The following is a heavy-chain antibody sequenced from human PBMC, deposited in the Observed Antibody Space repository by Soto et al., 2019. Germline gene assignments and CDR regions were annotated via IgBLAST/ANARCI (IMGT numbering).Heavy chain of an antibody. CDR1: GFTFSSYG. V-gene: IGHV3-30*18. CDR2: ISYDGSNK. D-gene: IGHD4-4*01. CDR3: AKAVPYSNYNPYYYYGMDV. Sequence: GGSLRLSCAASGFTFSSYGMHWVRQAPGKGLEWVAVISYDGSNKYYADSVKGRFTISRDNSKNTLYLQMNSLRAEDTAVYYCAKAVPYSNYNPYYYYGMDVWGQGTTVTVSS. J-gene: IGHJ6*02.